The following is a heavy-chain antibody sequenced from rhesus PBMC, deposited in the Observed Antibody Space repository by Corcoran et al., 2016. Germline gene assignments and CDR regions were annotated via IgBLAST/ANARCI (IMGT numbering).Heavy chain of an antibody. CDR1: GFSISTTGMG. Sequence: QVTLKESGPALVKPTQTLTLTCTFSGFSISTTGMGVGWIRQPPGKALEWLALIYWDDNKYYSTSLKSRLTISNDTSKNQVVLTMTNMDPVDTATYYCARNFGSCFDYWGQGVLVTVSS. D-gene: IGHD4-29*01. J-gene: IGHJ4*01. V-gene: IGHV2-174*01. CDR3: ARNFGSCFDY. CDR2: IYWDDNK.